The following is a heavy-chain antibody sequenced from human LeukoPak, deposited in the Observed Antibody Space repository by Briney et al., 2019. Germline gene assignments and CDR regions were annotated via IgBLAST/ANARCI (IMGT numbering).Heavy chain of an antibody. CDR1: GFTFSSYS. J-gene: IGHJ6*02. CDR2: ISSSSSYI. D-gene: IGHD2-15*01. Sequence: GGSLRLSCVASGFTFSSYSMNWVRQAPGKGLEWVSSISSSSSYIYYADSVKGRFTISRDNAKNSLYLQMNSLRAEDTAVYYCARWGVVVAATPGYYGMDVWGQGTTVTVSS. CDR3: ARWGVVVAATPGYYGMDV. V-gene: IGHV3-21*01.